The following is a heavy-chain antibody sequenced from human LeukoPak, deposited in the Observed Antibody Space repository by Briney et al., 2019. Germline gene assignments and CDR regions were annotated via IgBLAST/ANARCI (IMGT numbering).Heavy chain of an antibody. CDR3: ARGTLDYRCDAHYYYYGMDV. Sequence: SETLSLTCTVSGGSISSYYWSWIRQPPGKGLEWIAYIYYSGSTNYNPSLKSRVTISVDTSKNQFSLKLSSVTAADTAVYYCARGTLDYRCDAHYYYYGMDVWGQGTTVTVSS. CDR1: GGSISSYY. J-gene: IGHJ6*02. CDR2: IYYSGST. D-gene: IGHD4-11*01. V-gene: IGHV4-59*01.